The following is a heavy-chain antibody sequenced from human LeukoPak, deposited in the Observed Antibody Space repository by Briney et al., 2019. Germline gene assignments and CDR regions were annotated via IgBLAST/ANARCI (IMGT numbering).Heavy chain of an antibody. CDR2: IYYSGST. D-gene: IGHD2-21*02. V-gene: IGHV4-59*13. CDR3: ARAIRGVVTAHAFDI. Sequence: PSETLSLTCTVSGGSISSYYWSWIRQPPGKGLEWIGYIYYSGSTNYNPSLKSRVTISVDTSKNQFSLKLSSVTAADTAVYYCARAIRGVVTAHAFDIWGQGTMVTVSS. CDR1: GGSISSYY. J-gene: IGHJ3*02.